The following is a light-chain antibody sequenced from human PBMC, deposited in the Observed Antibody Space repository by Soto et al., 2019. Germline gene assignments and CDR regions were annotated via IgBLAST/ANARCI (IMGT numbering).Light chain of an antibody. CDR2: EVS. CDR3: TSYTSSTTLDV. V-gene: IGLV2-14*01. Sequence: QPASVSGSPGQSITISCTGTSSDVGGYNYVSWYQQHPGKAPKLMIYEVSNRPSGVSNRFSGSKSGHTASLTISGLQSEDEADYFCTSYTSSTTLDVFGTGTKVTVL. CDR1: SSDVGGYNY. J-gene: IGLJ1*01.